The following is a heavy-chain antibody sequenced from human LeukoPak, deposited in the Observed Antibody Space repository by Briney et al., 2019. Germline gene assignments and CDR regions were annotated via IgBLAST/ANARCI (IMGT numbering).Heavy chain of an antibody. D-gene: IGHD6-19*01. CDR2: ISSSSSYI. V-gene: IGHV3-21*01. CDR3: ARDGGSAWFLDY. CDR1: GFTFSSYS. J-gene: IGHJ4*02. Sequence: GGSLRLSCAASGFTFSSYSMNWVRQAPGKRLEWVSSISSSSSYIYYADSVKGRFTISRDNAKNSLYLQMNSLRAEDTAVYYCARDGGSAWFLDYWGQGTLVTVSS.